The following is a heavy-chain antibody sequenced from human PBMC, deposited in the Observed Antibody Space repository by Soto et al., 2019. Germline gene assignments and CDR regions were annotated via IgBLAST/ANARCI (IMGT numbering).Heavy chain of an antibody. D-gene: IGHD2-2*02. CDR2: IYYTGST. CDR1: GGSINSYY. V-gene: IGHV4-59*01. CDR3: ERVGSKYYTYFDY. Sequence: PSETLSLTCTVSGGSINSYYWSWIRQPPGKGLEWIGYIYYTGSTSYNPSLKSRVTVSVDTSKNRFSLKLTSVTAADTAVYYCERVGSKYYTYFDYWGQGALVTVSS. J-gene: IGHJ4*02.